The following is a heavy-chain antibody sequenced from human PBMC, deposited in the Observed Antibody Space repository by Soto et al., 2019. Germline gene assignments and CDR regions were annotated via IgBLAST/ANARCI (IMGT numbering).Heavy chain of an antibody. V-gene: IGHV1-69*12. J-gene: IGHJ4*02. CDR3: AADPRPQLVPPIDY. D-gene: IGHD6-6*01. CDR2: IIPIFGTA. Sequence: QVQLVQSGAEVKKPGSSVKVSCKASGGTFSSYAISWVRQAPGQGLEWMGGIIPIFGTANYAQKFQGRVTITADESTSTAYMELNSLKAEDTAVYYCAADPRPQLVPPIDYWGQGTLVTVSS. CDR1: GGTFSSYA.